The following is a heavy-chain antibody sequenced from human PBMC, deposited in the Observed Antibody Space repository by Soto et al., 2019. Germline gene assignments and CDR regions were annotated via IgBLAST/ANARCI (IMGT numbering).Heavy chain of an antibody. D-gene: IGHD4-4*01. Sequence: ASVKVSCKASGYTFTSYGISWVRQAPGQGLEWMGWISAYNGNTNYAQKLQGRVTMTTDTSTSTAYMELRSLRSGDTAVYYCARTLQGILADDYWGQGTLVTVSS. CDR3: ARTLQGILADDY. J-gene: IGHJ4*02. CDR2: ISAYNGNT. V-gene: IGHV1-18*01. CDR1: GYTFTSYG.